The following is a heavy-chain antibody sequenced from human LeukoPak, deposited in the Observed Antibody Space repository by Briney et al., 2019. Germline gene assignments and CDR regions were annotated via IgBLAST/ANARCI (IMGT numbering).Heavy chain of an antibody. CDR2: IYYSGSF. D-gene: IGHD2-2*01. Sequence: SETLSLTCTVSGGSISSSSYYWGWIRQPPGKGLEWIGSIYYSGSFYYNPSLKSRVTISVDTSKNQFSLKLSSVTAADTAVYYCARHSRILFDPWGQGTLVTVSS. J-gene: IGHJ5*02. V-gene: IGHV4-39*01. CDR3: ARHSRILFDP. CDR1: GGSISSSSYY.